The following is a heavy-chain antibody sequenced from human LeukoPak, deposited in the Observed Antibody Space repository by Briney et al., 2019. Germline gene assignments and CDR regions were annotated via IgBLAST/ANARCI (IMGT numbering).Heavy chain of an antibody. J-gene: IGHJ4*02. V-gene: IGHV3-48*03. CDR2: ISSSGNAI. CDR3: AKDQVGSGWFYFDF. Sequence: GGSLRLSCAASGFTFSGFEMNWVRQAPGKGLEWVSYISSSGNAIYYADSVKGRFTISRDNANNSLYLQMNSLRTEDTALYYCAKDQVGSGWFYFDFWGQGTLVTVSS. CDR1: GFTFSGFE. D-gene: IGHD6-19*01.